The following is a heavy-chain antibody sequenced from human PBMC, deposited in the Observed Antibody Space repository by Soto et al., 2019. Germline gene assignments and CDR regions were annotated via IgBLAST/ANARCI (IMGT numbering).Heavy chain of an antibody. V-gene: IGHV4-34*01. CDR3: ARAXPDIVVVPAAIPGWFDP. D-gene: IGHD2-2*02. CDR2: INHSGST. CDR1: GGSFSGYY. J-gene: IGHJ5*02. Sequence: SETLSLTCAVYGGSFSGYYWSWIRQPPGKGLEWIGEINHSGSTNYNPSLKSRVTISVDTSKNQFSLKLSSVTAADTAVYYCARAXPDIVVVPAAIPGWFDPWGQGTLVTVSS.